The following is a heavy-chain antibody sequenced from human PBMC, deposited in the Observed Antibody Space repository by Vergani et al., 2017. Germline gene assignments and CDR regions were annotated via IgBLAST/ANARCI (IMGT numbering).Heavy chain of an antibody. Sequence: EVQLVESGGGLVQPGGSLKLSCAASGFTFSGSAMHWVRQASGKGLEWVGRIRSKANSYATAYAASVKGRLTISRDDSKNTAYLQMNSLKTEDTAVYYCAKVGALLWFGELLYSPTPEYYFDYWGQGTLVTVSS. CDR3: AKVGALLWFGELLYSPTPEYYFDY. V-gene: IGHV3-73*02. J-gene: IGHJ4*02. CDR1: GFTFSGSA. D-gene: IGHD3-10*01. CDR2: IRSKANSYAT.